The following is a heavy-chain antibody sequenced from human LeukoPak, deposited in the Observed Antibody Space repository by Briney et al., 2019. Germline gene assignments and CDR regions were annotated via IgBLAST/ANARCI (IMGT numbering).Heavy chain of an antibody. D-gene: IGHD3/OR15-3a*01. J-gene: IGHJ4*02. CDR1: GVCINSHY. CDR3: ARHGTGTGYPLDY. Sequence: PSETLSLTCTVSGVCINSHYWSWIRQSPGKGLEWIAYGHYSGTTNYNPSLKSRVTISVDTSKNQFSLKLTSVSAADTAMYYCARHGTGTGYPLDYWGLGTLVTVSS. V-gene: IGHV4-59*08. CDR2: GHYSGTT.